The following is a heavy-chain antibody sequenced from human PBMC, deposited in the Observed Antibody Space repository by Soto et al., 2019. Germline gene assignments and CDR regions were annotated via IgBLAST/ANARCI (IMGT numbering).Heavy chain of an antibody. CDR3: ARSWGHCSGGSCYWDY. D-gene: IGHD2-15*01. Sequence: QVQLVQSGAEVKKPGASVQVSCKASGYTFTSYAMHWVRQAPGQRLEWMGWINAGNGNTKYSQKFRGRVTITRDTSASTAYMELSSLRSEDTAVYYCARSWGHCSGGSCYWDYWGQGTLVTVSS. CDR2: INAGNGNT. V-gene: IGHV1-3*01. J-gene: IGHJ4*02. CDR1: GYTFTSYA.